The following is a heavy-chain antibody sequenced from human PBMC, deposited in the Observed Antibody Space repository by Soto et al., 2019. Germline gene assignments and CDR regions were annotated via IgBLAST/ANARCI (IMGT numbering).Heavy chain of an antibody. J-gene: IGHJ6*02. CDR1: GGSISSSSFH. Sequence: SETLSLTCTVSGGSISSSSFHWGWIRQPPGKGLEWIGSIYYSGSTYYSPSLKSRFTISREKAKNSLYLQMNSLSAGDTAVYYCARELHGGSYGMDVWGQGTTVTVSS. V-gene: IGHV4-39*02. CDR2: IYYSGST. CDR3: ARELHGGSYGMDV.